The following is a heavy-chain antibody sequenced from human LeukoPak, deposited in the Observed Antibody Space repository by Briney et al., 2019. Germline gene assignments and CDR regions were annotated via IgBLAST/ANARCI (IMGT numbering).Heavy chain of an antibody. J-gene: IGHJ4*02. CDR3: ARGPVAGKGEIDY. Sequence: GRSLRLSCAAPGFTFSSYGMHWVRQAPGKGLEWVAVIWYDGSNKYYADSVKGRFTISRDNSKNTLYLQMNSLRAEDTAVYYCARGPVAGKGEIDYWGQGTLVTVSS. CDR1: GFTFSSYG. CDR2: IWYDGSNK. D-gene: IGHD6-19*01. V-gene: IGHV3-33*01.